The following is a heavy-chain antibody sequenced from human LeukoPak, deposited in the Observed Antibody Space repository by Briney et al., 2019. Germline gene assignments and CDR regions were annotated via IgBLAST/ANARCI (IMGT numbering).Heavy chain of an antibody. J-gene: IGHJ4*02. Sequence: PGGSLRLSCAASGFIFNNHPMIWVRQAPGKGLECISYISHRSTTMLYADSVKGRFTVSTDNSENSLYLQMNSLRVEDTALYYCAKSVRGGGPRGYFDYWGQGTLVTVSS. CDR2: ISHRSTTM. V-gene: IGHV3-48*04. CDR3: AKSVRGGGPRGYFDY. D-gene: IGHD2-21*01. CDR1: GFIFNNHP.